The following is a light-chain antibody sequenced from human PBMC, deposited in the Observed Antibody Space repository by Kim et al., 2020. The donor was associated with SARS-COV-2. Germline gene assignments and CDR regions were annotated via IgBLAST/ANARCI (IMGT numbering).Light chain of an antibody. CDR2: AAS. Sequence: DIQLTQSPSSLSASVGARVTITCRASQGITSYLAWYQQKPGKAPKLLIYAASTLQSGVPSRFSGSGSGTEFTLTISSLQPEDFATYYCQQLNSYPWTFGQGTKVDIK. CDR3: QQLNSYPWT. CDR1: QGITSY. V-gene: IGKV1-9*01. J-gene: IGKJ1*01.